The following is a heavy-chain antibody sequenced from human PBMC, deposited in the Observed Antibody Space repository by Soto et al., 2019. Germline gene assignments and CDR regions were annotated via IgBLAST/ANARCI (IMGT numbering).Heavy chain of an antibody. CDR1: GDSIIRSF. D-gene: IGHD1-26*01. V-gene: IGHV4-59*01. CDR3: ARGAWDFSGPDTFDF. Sequence: QVQLQESGPGLVKPSETLSLTCVVSGDSIIRSFWGWIRQPPGRGLEWIAYISDSGITFSNPSLKSRLSMSVDTSKNEFSLTLTAMTAADTSIYYCARGAWDFSGPDTFDFWGQGTLVTGSS. J-gene: IGHJ3*01. CDR2: ISDSGIT.